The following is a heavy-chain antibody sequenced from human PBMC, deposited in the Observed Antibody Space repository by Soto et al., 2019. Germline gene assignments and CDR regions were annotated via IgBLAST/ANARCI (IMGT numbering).Heavy chain of an antibody. V-gene: IGHV4-4*07. J-gene: IGHJ4*02. CDR2: IYTSGST. Sequence: TSEPLSLTCTVSGGSISSYYWSWIRQPAGKGLEWIGRIYTSGSTNYNPSLKSRVTMSVDTSKNQFSLKLSSVTAADTAVYYCAREYRENSSGYYYVYYFDYWGQGTLVTVSS. D-gene: IGHD3-22*01. CDR1: GGSISSYY. CDR3: AREYRENSSGYYYVYYFDY.